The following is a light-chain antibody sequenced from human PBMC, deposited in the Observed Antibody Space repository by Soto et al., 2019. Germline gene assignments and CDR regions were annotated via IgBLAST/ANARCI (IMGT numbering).Light chain of an antibody. CDR3: QQRSNWLT. CDR1: QSVSSY. V-gene: IGKV3-11*01. J-gene: IGKJ4*01. Sequence: EIVLTQPPATLSLSPGERATLSCRASQSVSSYLAWYQQKPGQAPRLLIYDASNRATGIPARFSGNGSGTDFTLTISSLEPEDFAVYYCQQRSNWLTFGGGTKVEIK. CDR2: DAS.